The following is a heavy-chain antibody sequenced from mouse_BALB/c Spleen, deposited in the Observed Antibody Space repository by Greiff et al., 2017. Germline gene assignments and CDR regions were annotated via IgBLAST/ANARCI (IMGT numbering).Heavy chain of an antibody. CDR1: GFTFSNYW. V-gene: IGHV6-6*02. CDR2: IRLKSNNYAT. CDR3: TLDSSGSYAMDD. Sequence: EVKVVESGGGLVQPGGSMKLSCVASGFTFSNYWMNWVRQSPEKGLEWVAEIRLKSNNYATHYAESVKGRFTISRDDSKSSVYLQMNNLRAEDTGIYYCTLDSSGSYAMDDWGQGTSVTVSS. J-gene: IGHJ4*01. D-gene: IGHD3-2*01.